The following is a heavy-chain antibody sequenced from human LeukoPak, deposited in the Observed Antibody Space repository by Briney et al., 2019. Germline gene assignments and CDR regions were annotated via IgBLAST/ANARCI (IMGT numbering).Heavy chain of an antibody. D-gene: IGHD3-22*01. CDR3: ARNRGDYYDSSGYFRLGDAFDI. Sequence: SETLSLTCTVSGGSISSSSYYWGWIRQPPGKGLEWIGSMYYSGSTDYNPSLKSRVTISVDTSKNQFSLRLTSVTAADTAVYYCARNRGDYYDSSGYFRLGDAFDIWGQGTMVTVSS. V-gene: IGHV4-39*07. J-gene: IGHJ3*02. CDR1: GGSISSSSYY. CDR2: MYYSGST.